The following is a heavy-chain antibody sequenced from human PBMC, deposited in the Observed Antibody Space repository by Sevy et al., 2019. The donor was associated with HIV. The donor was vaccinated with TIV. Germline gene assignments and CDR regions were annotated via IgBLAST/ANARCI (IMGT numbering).Heavy chain of an antibody. Sequence: SETLSLTCTVSGGSISFYYWSWIRQPPGKGLEWVGYIYYSGSTNYNPSPKSRVTISVDTSKNQFSLKLSSVTAADTAVYYCARVGRQQLVFDYWGQGTLVTVSS. CDR3: ARVGRQQLVFDY. J-gene: IGHJ4*02. V-gene: IGHV4-59*01. D-gene: IGHD6-13*01. CDR2: IYYSGST. CDR1: GGSISFYY.